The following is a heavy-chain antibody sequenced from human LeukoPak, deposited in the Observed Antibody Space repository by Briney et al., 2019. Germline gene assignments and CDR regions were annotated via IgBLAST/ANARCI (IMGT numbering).Heavy chain of an antibody. CDR3: ARDEWGTYYFDY. V-gene: IGHV3-23*01. D-gene: IGHD3-16*01. Sequence: PGGSLRLSCAASGFTFSSYGMSWVRQAPGKGLEWVSAISGSGGSTYYADSVKGRFTISRDNSKNTLYLQMNSLRAEDTAVYYCARDEWGTYYFDYWGQGTLVAVSS. CDR2: ISGSGGST. CDR1: GFTFSSYG. J-gene: IGHJ4*02.